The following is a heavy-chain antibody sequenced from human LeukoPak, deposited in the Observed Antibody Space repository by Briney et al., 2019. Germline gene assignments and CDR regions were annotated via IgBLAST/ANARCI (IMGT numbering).Heavy chain of an antibody. J-gene: IGHJ3*02. V-gene: IGHV4-34*01. Sequence: SETLSLTCAVYGGSFSGYYWSWIRQPPGKGLEWIGEINHSGSTNYNPSLKSRVTISVDTSKNQFSLKLSSVTAADTAVYYCARYYVWGSYHRKQAFDIWGQGTMVTVSS. CDR3: ARYYVWGSYHRKQAFDI. D-gene: IGHD3-16*02. CDR2: INHSGST. CDR1: GGSFSGYY.